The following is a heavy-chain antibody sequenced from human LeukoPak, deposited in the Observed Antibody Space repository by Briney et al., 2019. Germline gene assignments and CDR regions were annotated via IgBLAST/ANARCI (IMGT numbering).Heavy chain of an antibody. J-gene: IGHJ4*02. V-gene: IGHV4-59*08. CDR3: ARRGYCSGGSCPRGPLYYFDY. D-gene: IGHD2-15*01. Sequence: SETLSLTCTVSGGSISSYYWRWIRQPPGKGLEWIGYIYYSGSTNYNPSLKSRVTISVDTSKNQFSLTLSSVTAADTAVYYCARRGYCSGGSCPRGPLYYFDYWGQGTLVTVSS. CDR1: GGSISSYY. CDR2: IYYSGST.